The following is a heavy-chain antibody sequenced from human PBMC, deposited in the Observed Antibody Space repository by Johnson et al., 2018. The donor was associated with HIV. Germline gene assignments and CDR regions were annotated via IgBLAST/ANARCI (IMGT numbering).Heavy chain of an antibody. CDR2: IKQDGSEK. Sequence: VQLVESGGGVAQPGRSLRLSCAASGFTFSSYWMSWVRQAPGKGLEWVANIKQDGSEKYYVDSVKGRFTISRDNAKNSLYLQMNSLRAEDTAVYYCARVAYYDSSGYLGDPVVPAARDAFDIWGQGTMVTVSS. V-gene: IGHV3-7*01. CDR3: ARVAYYDSSGYLGDPVVPAARDAFDI. CDR1: GFTFSSYW. D-gene: IGHD3-22*01. J-gene: IGHJ3*02.